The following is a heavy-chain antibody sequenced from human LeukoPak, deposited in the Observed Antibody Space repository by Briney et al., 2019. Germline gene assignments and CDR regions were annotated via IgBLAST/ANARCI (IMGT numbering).Heavy chain of an antibody. D-gene: IGHD6-19*01. CDR2: ISAYNGNT. V-gene: IGHV1-18*01. Sequence: GASVKVSCKASGYTFTSYGISWVRQAPGQGLEWMGWISAYNGNTNYAQKLQGRVTMTTDTSTSTAYMELRSLRSDDTAVYYCARASWEWLAYYYYYMDVWGKGTTVTISS. CDR3: ARASWEWLAYYYYYMDV. J-gene: IGHJ6*03. CDR1: GYTFTSYG.